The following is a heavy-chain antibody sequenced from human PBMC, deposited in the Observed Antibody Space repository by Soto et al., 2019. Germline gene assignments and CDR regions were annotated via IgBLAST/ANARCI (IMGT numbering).Heavy chain of an antibody. J-gene: IGHJ5*02. Sequence: SETLSLTCTVSGGSISSVSDYWGWIRQPPGKGLEWIGSIYHSGSTYYNPSLKSRVTISVDTSKNQFSLNLSSVTSADTAVYYCARHPSKRTVSSNWFDRWGQGNLVTVSS. CDR1: GGSISSVSDY. CDR3: ARHPSKRTVSSNWFDR. V-gene: IGHV4-39*01. D-gene: IGHD4-4*01. CDR2: IYHSGST.